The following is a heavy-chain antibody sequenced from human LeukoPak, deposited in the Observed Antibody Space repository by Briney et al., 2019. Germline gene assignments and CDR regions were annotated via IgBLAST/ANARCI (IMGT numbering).Heavy chain of an antibody. Sequence: GGSLRLSCAASGFTLITYAMHWVRQAPGKGLEWVAVISFDGSNKYYADSVKGRFTISRDNSKNTLFLQMSSLRPDDTAIYYRAGYTYRGIGYWGQGTQVTVSS. V-gene: IGHV3-30-3*01. CDR2: ISFDGSNK. J-gene: IGHJ4*02. CDR1: GFTLITYA. D-gene: IGHD3-10*01. CDR3: AGYTYRGIGY.